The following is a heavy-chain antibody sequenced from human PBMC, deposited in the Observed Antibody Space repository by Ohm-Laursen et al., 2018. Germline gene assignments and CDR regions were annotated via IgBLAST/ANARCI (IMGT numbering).Heavy chain of an antibody. CDR3: VRTSRSAAAS. CDR2: IKQAGTQK. D-gene: IGHD2-8*01. J-gene: IGHJ5*02. Sequence: SLRLSCAASGFTFNMFWMSWVRQIPEKGLEWVANIKQAGTQKYYVDSVEGRFTISRDNAKNLVYLQMNSPRDEDTAVYYCVRTSRSAAASWGQGTLVTVSS. CDR1: GFTFNMFW. V-gene: IGHV3-7*01.